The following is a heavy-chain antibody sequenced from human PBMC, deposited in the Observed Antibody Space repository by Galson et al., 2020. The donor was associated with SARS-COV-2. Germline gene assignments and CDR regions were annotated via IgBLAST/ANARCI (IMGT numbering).Heavy chain of an antibody. CDR3: ARVMYSYGSDHFDS. J-gene: IGHJ4*02. CDR2: INYIGST. Sequence: ASETLSLTCSVSGGSITNYYWSWIRQPPGQELEFLGYINYIGSTDYNPSLKSRVTLSVDTSQNQFSLRLSSLTPADTAVYYCARVMYSYGSDHFDSWDQGTLVTVSS. V-gene: IGHV4-59*01. CDR1: GGSITNYY. D-gene: IGHD6-19*01.